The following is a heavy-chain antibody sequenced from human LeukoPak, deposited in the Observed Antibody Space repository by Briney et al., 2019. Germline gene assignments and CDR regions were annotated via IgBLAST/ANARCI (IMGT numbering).Heavy chain of an antibody. CDR3: ARGGLPVYYYYRDV. Sequence: ASVKVSCKTSGYTFTGYFMHWVRQAPGQGLEWMGWINPNSGGTNYAQKFQGRVTMTRDTSISTAYMDLSRLRSDDTAVYYCARGGLPVYYYYRDVWGKGTTVTISS. CDR1: GYTFTGYF. V-gene: IGHV1-2*02. CDR2: INPNSGGT. J-gene: IGHJ6*03. D-gene: IGHD1-26*01.